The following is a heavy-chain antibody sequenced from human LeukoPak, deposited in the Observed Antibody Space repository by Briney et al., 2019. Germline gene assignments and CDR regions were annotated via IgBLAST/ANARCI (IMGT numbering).Heavy chain of an antibody. CDR2: LDSGGRTT. Sequence: GGSLRLSCAASGFTVSTNYMSWVRQAPGKGLVWVSRLDSGGRTTNYADSVKGRFTISRDNAKNTLYLQMNSLRAEDTAVYYCARDGGYNAFDIWGQGTLVTVSS. CDR3: ARDGGYNAFDI. CDR1: GFTVSTNY. J-gene: IGHJ3*02. D-gene: IGHD5-12*01. V-gene: IGHV3-74*01.